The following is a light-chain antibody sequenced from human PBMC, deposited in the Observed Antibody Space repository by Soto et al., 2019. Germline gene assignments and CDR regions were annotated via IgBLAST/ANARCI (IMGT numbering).Light chain of an antibody. CDR2: GAS. Sequence: EIVLTQSPGPLSLSPGERATLSCRASQSAPNSYLAWYQQTPVQAPRLLIYGASSRATGIPVRFSGSGSGTDFTLTIRRLDPEDFAVYYCQRYGTSTTFGQGTKVEIK. CDR1: QSAPNSY. CDR3: QRYGTSTT. V-gene: IGKV3-20*01. J-gene: IGKJ1*01.